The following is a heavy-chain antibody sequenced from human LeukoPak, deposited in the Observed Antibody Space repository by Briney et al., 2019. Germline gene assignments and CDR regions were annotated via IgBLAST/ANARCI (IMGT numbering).Heavy chain of an antibody. D-gene: IGHD6-13*01. CDR1: GFTFSTYA. V-gene: IGHV3-23*01. CDR2: ISGSGSTT. J-gene: IGHJ4*02. Sequence: GGSLRLSCAASGFTFSTYAMSWVRQAPGKGLDWVSAISGSGSTTYYADPVKGRFTISRDISKNTLYLQMNSLRAEDTAVYYCAKPLSAASGTDFDYWGQGTLVTVSS. CDR3: AKPLSAASGTDFDY.